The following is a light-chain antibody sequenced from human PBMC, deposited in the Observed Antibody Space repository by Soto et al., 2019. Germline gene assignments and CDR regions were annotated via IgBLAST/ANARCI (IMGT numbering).Light chain of an antibody. Sequence: EIVLTQSPGTLSLSPGERATLSCRASQSVSTSYLAWYQQKPGQAPRLLIHATSTRATGIPDRFSGSGSGTDFTLTISSLEPEDVSVYYCQQYGNSLYTFGQGTNLQIK. V-gene: IGKV3-20*01. CDR3: QQYGNSLYT. CDR1: QSVSTSY. J-gene: IGKJ2*01. CDR2: ATS.